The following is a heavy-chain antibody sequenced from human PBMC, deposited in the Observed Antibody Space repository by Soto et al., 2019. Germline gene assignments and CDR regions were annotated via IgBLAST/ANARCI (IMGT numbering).Heavy chain of an antibody. D-gene: IGHD6-19*01. V-gene: IGHV4-34*01. J-gene: IGHJ4*02. Sequence: TSETLSLTCAVYGGSFSGYYWSWIRQPPGKGLEWIGEINHSGSTNYNPSLKSRVTISVDTSKNQFSLKLSSVTAADTAVYYCARVVRGDSSGWYCDYWGQGTLVTVSS. CDR2: INHSGST. CDR1: GGSFSGYY. CDR3: ARVVRGDSSGWYCDY.